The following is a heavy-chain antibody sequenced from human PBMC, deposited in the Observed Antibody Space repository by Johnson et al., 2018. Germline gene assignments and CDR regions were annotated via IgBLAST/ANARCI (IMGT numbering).Heavy chain of an antibody. D-gene: IGHD3-16*01. Sequence: VQLVESGGGVVQPGRSLRLSCAASGFTFSSYAMHWVRQAPGKGLEWVAVISYDGRNKDSADSVKGRFTISRDNSKNTLSLQMNSQRAEDTAVYSCARGPRGEDDAFDIWGQGTMVTVSS. V-gene: IGHV3-30-3*01. J-gene: IGHJ3*02. CDR1: GFTFSSYA. CDR2: ISYDGRNK. CDR3: ARGPRGEDDAFDI.